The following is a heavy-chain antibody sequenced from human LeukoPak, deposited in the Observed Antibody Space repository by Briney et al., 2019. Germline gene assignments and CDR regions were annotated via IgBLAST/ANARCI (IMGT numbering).Heavy chain of an antibody. J-gene: IGHJ6*02. V-gene: IGHV3-7*05. CDR1: GFTFSSYW. D-gene: IGHD1-1*01. CDR2: IKQDGSEK. CDR3: AGGTGMDV. Sequence: TGGSLRLSCAASGFTFSSYWMSWVRQAPGKGLEWVANIKQDGSEKYFVDSVKGRFTISRDNAKNSVHLQMNSLGADDTAVYYCAGGTGMDVWGQGTAVTVSS.